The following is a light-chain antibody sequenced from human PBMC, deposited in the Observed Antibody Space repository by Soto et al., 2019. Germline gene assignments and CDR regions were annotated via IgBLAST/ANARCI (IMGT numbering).Light chain of an antibody. J-gene: IGKJ1*01. Sequence: ETVMTQSPATLSVSPGEGATISSRASQTINNNLAWYQQKPGQAPRLLIYGASRRATGVPAMFSGGGSGTEFTPTISSLQSEDFAVYYCQHYNTAPRFGQGTKVDIK. CDR2: GAS. CDR3: QHYNTAPR. V-gene: IGKV3-15*01. CDR1: QTINNN.